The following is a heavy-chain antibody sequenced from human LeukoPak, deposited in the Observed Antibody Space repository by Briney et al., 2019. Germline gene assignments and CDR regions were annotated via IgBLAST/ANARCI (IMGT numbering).Heavy chain of an antibody. V-gene: IGHV3-30-3*01. D-gene: IGHD6-19*01. CDR1: GFTFSSYA. J-gene: IGHJ4*02. Sequence: GRSLRLSCAASGFTFSSYAMHWVRQAPGKGLEWVAVISYDGSNKYYADSVKGRFTISRDNSKNTLYLQMNSLRAEDTAVYYCAKRLAVAVADNFDYWGQGTLVTVSS. CDR2: ISYDGSNK. CDR3: AKRLAVAVADNFDY.